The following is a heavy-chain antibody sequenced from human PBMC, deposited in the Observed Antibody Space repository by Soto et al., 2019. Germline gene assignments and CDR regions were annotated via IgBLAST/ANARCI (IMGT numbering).Heavy chain of an antibody. CDR1: GYTFTNYY. CDR2: IYPSGGST. Sequence: ASVKVSCKASGYTFTNYYMHWVRQAPGQGLEWMGIIYPSGGSTRNAQKFQGRVTMTRDTSTSTVYMELSSLRSEDTAVYYCTRDFSGPMDYWGRGTLVTVSS. J-gene: IGHJ4*02. D-gene: IGHD3-10*01. V-gene: IGHV1-46*01. CDR3: TRDFSGPMDY.